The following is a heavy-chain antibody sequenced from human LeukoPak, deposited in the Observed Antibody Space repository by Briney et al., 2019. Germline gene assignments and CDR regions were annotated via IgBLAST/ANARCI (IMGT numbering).Heavy chain of an antibody. J-gene: IGHJ5*02. V-gene: IGHV4-59*01. CDR1: GGSISSYY. D-gene: IGHD2-15*01. CDR2: IYYSGST. Sequence: SETLSLTCTVSGGSISSYYWSWIRQPPGKGLEWIGYIYYSGSTNYNPSLKSRVTISVDTSKNQFSLKLSSVTAADTAVYYCARSAPAWVAALSNWFEPWGQGTLVTVSS. CDR3: ARSAPAWVAALSNWFEP.